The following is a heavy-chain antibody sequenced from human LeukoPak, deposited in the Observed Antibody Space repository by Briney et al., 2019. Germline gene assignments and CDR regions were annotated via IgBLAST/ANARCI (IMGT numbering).Heavy chain of an antibody. CDR3: AREVATINYYYYYMDV. V-gene: IGHV1-2*02. Sequence: GASVKVSCKASGYTFTGYYMHWVRQAPGQGLEWMGWINPNSGGTNYAQKLQGRVTMTTDTSTSTAYMELRSLRSDDTAVYYCAREVATINYYYYYMDVWGKGTTVTVSS. CDR1: GYTFTGYY. D-gene: IGHD5-12*01. J-gene: IGHJ6*03. CDR2: INPNSGGT.